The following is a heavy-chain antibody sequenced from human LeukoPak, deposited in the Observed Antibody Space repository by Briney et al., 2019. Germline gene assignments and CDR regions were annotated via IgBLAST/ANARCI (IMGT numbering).Heavy chain of an antibody. V-gene: IGHV4-34*01. CDR1: GGSFSGYY. J-gene: IGHJ5*02. D-gene: IGHD6-19*01. CDR2: INHSGST. Sequence: PSETLSLTCAVYGGSFSGYYWSWIRQPPGKGLEWIGEINHSGSTNYNPSLKSRVTISVDTSKNQFSLKLSSVTAADTAVYYCARGVQWLVHIRGLFSNNWFDPWGQGTLVTVSS. CDR3: ARGVQWLVHIRGLFSNNWFDP.